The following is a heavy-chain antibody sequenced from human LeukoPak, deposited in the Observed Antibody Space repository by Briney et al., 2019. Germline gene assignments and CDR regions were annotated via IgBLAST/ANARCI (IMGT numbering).Heavy chain of an antibody. Sequence: PGGSLRLSCAASGFTFSSYGMRWVRQAPGKGLEWVAVISYDGSNKYYADSVKGRFTISRDNSKNTLYLQMNSLRAEDTAVYYCAKGSSYYDFWSGYYFDYWGQGTLVTVSS. CDR3: AKGSSYYDFWSGYYFDY. CDR2: ISYDGSNK. CDR1: GFTFSSYG. D-gene: IGHD3-3*01. J-gene: IGHJ4*02. V-gene: IGHV3-30*18.